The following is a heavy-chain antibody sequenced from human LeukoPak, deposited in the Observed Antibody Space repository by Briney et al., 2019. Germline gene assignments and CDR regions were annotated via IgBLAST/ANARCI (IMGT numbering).Heavy chain of an antibody. CDR2: IKQDGSEK. Sequence: PGGSLRLSCAASGFTFSSYWMSWVRQAPGKGLEWVANIKQDGSEKYYVDSVKGRFTISRDNAKNSLYLQMNSLRAEDTAVYYCARALSGYSFGYLDWGQGTLVTVSS. D-gene: IGHD5-18*01. CDR1: GFTFSSYW. CDR3: ARALSGYSFGYLD. J-gene: IGHJ4*02. V-gene: IGHV3-7*01.